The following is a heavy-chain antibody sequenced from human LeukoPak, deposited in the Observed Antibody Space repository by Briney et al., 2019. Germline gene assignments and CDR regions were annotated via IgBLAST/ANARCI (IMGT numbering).Heavy chain of an antibody. Sequence: ASVKVSCKASNYTFASYGLSWVRQAPGQGLQWVGWISPYDGNTNYAQRFQARVTMSIDKSTRTVYMELRRLRLDATSVYYCVRVWPPNAVDRGMTYSDFTSLDVWGQGTTVIVSS. CDR1: NYTFASYG. J-gene: IGHJ3*01. CDR3: VRVWPPNAVDRGMTYSDFTSLDV. D-gene: IGHD1-20*01. CDR2: ISPYDGNT. V-gene: IGHV1-18*01.